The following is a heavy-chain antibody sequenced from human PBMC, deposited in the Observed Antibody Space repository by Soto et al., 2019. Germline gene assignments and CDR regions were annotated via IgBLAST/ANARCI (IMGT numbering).Heavy chain of an antibody. D-gene: IGHD6-19*01. CDR3: ARLIQPLYYGIAVAGTGYFDY. J-gene: IGHJ4*02. CDR1: GYSFTSYW. V-gene: IGHV5-51*01. CDR2: IYPGDSDT. Sequence: GESLKISCKASGYSFTSYWIRWVRQMPGKGLERMGIIYPGDSDTRYSPSFQGQVTISAGKSISTAYLQWSSLKASDTAMYYCARLIQPLYYGIAVAGTGYFDYWGQGTLVTVSS.